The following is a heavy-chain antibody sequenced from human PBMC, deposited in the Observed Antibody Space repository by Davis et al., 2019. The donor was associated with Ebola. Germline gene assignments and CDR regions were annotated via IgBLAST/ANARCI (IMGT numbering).Heavy chain of an antibody. Sequence: GGSLRLSCAASGFTFSSYAMSWVRQVPGKGLEWVSAISGSGGSTYYADSVKGRFTISRDNSKKTLYLQMNSLRAEDTAVYYCAKSGLSFGVVKYHYGMDVWGKGTTVTVSS. J-gene: IGHJ6*04. CDR2: ISGSGGST. D-gene: IGHD3-3*01. CDR1: GFTFSSYA. CDR3: AKSGLSFGVVKYHYGMDV. V-gene: IGHV3-23*01.